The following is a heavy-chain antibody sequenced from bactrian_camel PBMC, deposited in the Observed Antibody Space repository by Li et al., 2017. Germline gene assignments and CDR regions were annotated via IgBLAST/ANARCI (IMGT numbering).Heavy chain of an antibody. CDR2: IWTADHTT. CDR1: GSTYTFGLGP. V-gene: IGHV3S63*01. D-gene: IGHD1*01. Sequence: HVQLVESGGGSAQAGGSLRLSCKVAGSTYTFGLGPMAWFRQAPGKEREGVANIWTADHTTYYADSVRGRFTISHDSATNTMYLQMDNLTVEDTAVYYCTGSYFGASHNTFAFWGQGTQVTVS. J-gene: IGHJ4*01. CDR3: TGSYFGASHNTFAF.